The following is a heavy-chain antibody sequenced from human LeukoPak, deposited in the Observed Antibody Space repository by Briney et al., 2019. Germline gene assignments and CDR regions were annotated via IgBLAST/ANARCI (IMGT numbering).Heavy chain of an antibody. CDR3: ARHGDCGGDCPFDY. V-gene: IGHV5-51*01. CDR1: GYNLVSYW. CDR2: IYPGDSES. J-gene: IGHJ4*02. Sequence: GESLKISCKASGYNLVSYWIAWVRQMPGRGLEWMGVIYPGDSESRYSSSFQGQVAISVDKSINSAYLQWSSLKASDTAMYYCARHGDCGGDCPFDYWGQGTLVTVSS. D-gene: IGHD2-21*02.